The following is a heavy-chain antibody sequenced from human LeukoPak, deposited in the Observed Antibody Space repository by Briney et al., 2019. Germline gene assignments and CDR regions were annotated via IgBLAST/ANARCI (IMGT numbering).Heavy chain of an antibody. CDR3: ARASPKTVAGRDLDH. CDR2: INPNSGGT. CDR1: GYTFTGYY. Sequence: ASVKVSCKASGYTFTGYYMHWVRQAPGQGLEWMGWINPNSGGTTYAQKFQGRVTMTRDTSISTAYMELSRLRSDDTAVYYCARASPKTVAGRDLDHWGQGTLVTVSS. J-gene: IGHJ4*02. D-gene: IGHD6-19*01. V-gene: IGHV1-2*02.